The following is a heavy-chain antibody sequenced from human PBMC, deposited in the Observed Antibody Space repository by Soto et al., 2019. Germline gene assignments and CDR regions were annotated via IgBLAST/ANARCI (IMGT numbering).Heavy chain of an antibody. Sequence: SVKVSCKASGGTFSSYAISWVRQAPGQGLEWMGGIIPIFGTANYAQKFQGRVTITADESTSTAYMELSSLRSEDTAVYYCESSTDVDTAIDYDYGMDVWGQGTTVTVSS. V-gene: IGHV1-69*13. J-gene: IGHJ6*02. CDR1: GGTFSSYA. CDR3: ESSTDVDTAIDYDYGMDV. D-gene: IGHD5-18*01. CDR2: IIPIFGTA.